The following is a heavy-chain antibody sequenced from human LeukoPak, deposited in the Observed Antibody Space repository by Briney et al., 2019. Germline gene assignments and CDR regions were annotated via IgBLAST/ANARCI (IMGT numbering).Heavy chain of an antibody. J-gene: IGHJ6*03. CDR1: GYTFTSYI. D-gene: IGHD6-13*01. Sequence: ASVKVSCKASGYTFTSYIISWVRQAPGQGLEWMGWINAYNGNTDYAQRVQGRVTMTTDTSTSTAYMELRSLRSYDTAVYYCARDRHIAAAVYYYYMDVWGKGTPVTVSS. CDR2: INAYNGNT. CDR3: ARDRHIAAAVYYYYMDV. V-gene: IGHV1-18*01.